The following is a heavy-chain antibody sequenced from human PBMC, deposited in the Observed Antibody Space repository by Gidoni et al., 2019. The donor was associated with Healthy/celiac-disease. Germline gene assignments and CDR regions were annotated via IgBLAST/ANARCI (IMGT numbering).Heavy chain of an antibody. V-gene: IGHV3-23*04. CDR1: GFTFIRYD. D-gene: IGHD2-8*01. J-gene: IGHJ5*02. CDR3: AKDPDIVLMVYAPNWFDP. CDR2: ISGSGGST. Sequence: EVQLVESGGGLVQPGGSLRLSCAASGFTFIRYDSSWVRQAPGKGLEWVSEISGSGGSTYYADSVKGRFTISRDNSKNTLYLKMNSLRAEDTAVYYCAKDPDIVLMVYAPNWFDPWGQGTLVTVSS.